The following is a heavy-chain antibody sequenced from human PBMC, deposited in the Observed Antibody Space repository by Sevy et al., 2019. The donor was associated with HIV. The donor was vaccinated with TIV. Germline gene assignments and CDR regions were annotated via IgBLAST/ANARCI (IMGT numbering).Heavy chain of an antibody. J-gene: IGHJ3*02. V-gene: IGHV3-30*04. CDR2: VSYDGADT. CDR1: GSTFSNYA. CDR3: ARFPPQRAFDI. Sequence: GGSLRLSCAASGSTFSNYAMHWVRQTPDRGLEWVAVVSYDGADTSYADSVKGRFTVSRDNSKSTLYLQMNSLRVDDSAVYFCARFPPQRAFDIWGQGTTLTVSS.